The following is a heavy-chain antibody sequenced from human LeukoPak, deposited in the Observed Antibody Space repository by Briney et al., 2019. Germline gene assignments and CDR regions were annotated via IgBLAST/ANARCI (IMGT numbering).Heavy chain of an antibody. Sequence: SGPALMKPTQTLTLTCTFSGFYLSTNGMCVSWIRQPPGKALEWLALIDWDDDIYYSTSLRTRLTMSKGTSNNQVVFTMTNMDPADTATYYCARIPGKTYDDGMDVWGQGTTVTVSS. CDR2: IDWDDDI. V-gene: IGHV2-70*01. J-gene: IGHJ6*02. CDR1: GFYLSTNGMC. CDR3: ARIPGKTYDDGMDV.